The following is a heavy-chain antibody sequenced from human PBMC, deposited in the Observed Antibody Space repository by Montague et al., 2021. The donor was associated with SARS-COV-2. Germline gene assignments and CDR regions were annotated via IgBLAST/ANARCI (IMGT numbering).Heavy chain of an antibody. J-gene: IGHJ5*01. V-gene: IGHV4-39*07. CDR3: ARASFYYGSGSHYNNWFDS. D-gene: IGHD3-10*01. CDR2: IYYSGTA. Sequence: SETLSLTCSVAGASINNSPYYWGWIRQPPGRGLEWIGSIYYSGTAYYNASLKSRVTMSLDMSKNQLSLRLKSTTAADTAVYFCARASFYYGSGSHYNNWFDSWGQGTVVTVSS. CDR1: GASINNSPYY.